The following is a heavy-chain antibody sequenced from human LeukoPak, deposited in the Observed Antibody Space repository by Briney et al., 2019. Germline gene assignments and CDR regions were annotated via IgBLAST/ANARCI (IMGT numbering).Heavy chain of an antibody. D-gene: IGHD1/OR15-1a*01. J-gene: IGHJ3*02. CDR2: IKQDGSEK. CDR1: GFTFSDYR. V-gene: IGHV3-7*03. CDR3: ARWNSLDI. Sequence: GGSLRLSCSASGFTFSDYRMNWVRQAPGRGLEGVAHIKQDGSEKYYVDSVKGRFTISGDNGKNSLYLQMNSLRAEDTAVYYCARWNSLDIWGQGTMVTVSS.